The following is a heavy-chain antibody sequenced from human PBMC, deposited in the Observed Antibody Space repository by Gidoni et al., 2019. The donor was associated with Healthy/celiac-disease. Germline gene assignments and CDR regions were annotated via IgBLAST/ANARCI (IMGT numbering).Heavy chain of an antibody. D-gene: IGHD2-15*01. CDR1: GGPISSRSYY. V-gene: IGHV4-39*01. CDR3: ARQVVGCSGGSCYLFDY. Sequence: LQLQESGPGLVKPSETLSLTCTVSGGPISSRSYYWGWIRQPPGKGLEWIGSIYYSGSTYDNPSLKSRVTISVDTSKNQFSLKLSSVTAADTAVYYCARQVVGCSGGSCYLFDYWGQGTLVTVSS. J-gene: IGHJ4*02. CDR2: IYYSGST.